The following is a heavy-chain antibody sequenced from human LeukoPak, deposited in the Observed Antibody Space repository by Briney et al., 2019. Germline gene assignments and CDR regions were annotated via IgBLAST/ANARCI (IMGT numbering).Heavy chain of an antibody. J-gene: IGHJ3*02. CDR1: GYTFTGYY. D-gene: IGHD3-22*01. Sequence: ASVKVSCKASGYTFTGYYMHWVRQAPGQGLEWMGWIHPNSGGTNYAQKFQGRVTVTRDTSISTAYMELSRLRPDDTALYYCARGRKYYDSSGYHSFDIWGQGTMVTVSS. CDR3: ARGRKYYDSSGYHSFDI. CDR2: IHPNSGGT. V-gene: IGHV1-2*02.